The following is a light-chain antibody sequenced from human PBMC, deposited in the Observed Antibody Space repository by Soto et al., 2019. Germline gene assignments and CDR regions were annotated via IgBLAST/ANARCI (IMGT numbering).Light chain of an antibody. J-gene: IGKJ2*01. V-gene: IGKV1-5*01. CDR3: QQYNSYPQT. CDR1: QSISSW. CDR2: DAS. Sequence: DIQMTQSPSTLSVSVGDRVTITCRASQSISSWLAWYQQKPGKAPKLLIYDASSLESGVPSRFSGSGSGTEFTLTISSLKPDDFATYYCQQYNSYPQTFGQGTKLEIK.